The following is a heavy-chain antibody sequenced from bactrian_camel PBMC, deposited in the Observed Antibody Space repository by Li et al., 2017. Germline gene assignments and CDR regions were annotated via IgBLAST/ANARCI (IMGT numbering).Heavy chain of an antibody. Sequence: QLVESGGGLVQPGGSLRLSCAASGFTFSTYYMAWFRQVPGNVREGIAAVYIGTDNTFYADSVKGRFTISQDNAENTLYLQKNSLKTEDTAVYYCATSALRDWGQGTQVTVS. CDR2: VYIGTDNT. CDR1: GFTFSTYY. CDR3: ATSALRD. J-gene: IGHJ4*01. V-gene: IGHV3S28*01.